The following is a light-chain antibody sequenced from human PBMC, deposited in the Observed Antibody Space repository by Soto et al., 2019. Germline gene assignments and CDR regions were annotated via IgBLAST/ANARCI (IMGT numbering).Light chain of an antibody. CDR2: YDS. CDR1: NIGSKS. Sequence: SYELTQPPSVSVAPGKTARITCGGNNIGSKSVHWDQQKPGQAPVLVIYYDSDRPSGIPERFSGSNSGNTATLTISRVEAGDEADYYCQVWDSSSDRYVVFGGGTKLTVL. V-gene: IGLV3-21*04. CDR3: QVWDSSSDRYVV. J-gene: IGLJ2*01.